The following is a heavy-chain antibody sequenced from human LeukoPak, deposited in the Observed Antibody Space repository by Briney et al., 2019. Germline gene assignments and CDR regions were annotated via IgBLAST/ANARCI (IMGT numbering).Heavy chain of an antibody. Sequence: SETLSLTCAVYGGSFSRYYWSWIRQPPGKGLEWIGEINHSGSTNYNPSLKSRVTISVDTSKNQFSLKLSSVTAADTAVYYCARGSGWQLLDFDYWGQGTLVTVSS. CDR2: INHSGST. J-gene: IGHJ4*02. V-gene: IGHV4-34*01. CDR1: GGSFSRYY. D-gene: IGHD2-15*01. CDR3: ARGSGWQLLDFDY.